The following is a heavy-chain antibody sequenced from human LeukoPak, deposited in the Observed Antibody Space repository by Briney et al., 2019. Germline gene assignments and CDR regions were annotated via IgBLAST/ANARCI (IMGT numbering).Heavy chain of an antibody. Sequence: PGGSLRLSCAASGFPFSDYYMSWIRQAPGKGLEWVSYISSSGSTIYYADSVKGRFTISRDNAKNSLYLQMNSLRAEDTAVYYCAARGDILSPFDYWGQGTLYPVSS. J-gene: IGHJ4*02. CDR2: ISSSGSTI. CDR1: GFPFSDYY. V-gene: IGHV3-11*01. D-gene: IGHD3-9*01. CDR3: AARGDILSPFDY.